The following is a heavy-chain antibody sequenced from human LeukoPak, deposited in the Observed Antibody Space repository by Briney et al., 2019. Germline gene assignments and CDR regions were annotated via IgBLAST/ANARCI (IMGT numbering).Heavy chain of an antibody. J-gene: IGHJ4*02. CDR2: IYYSGST. V-gene: IGHV4-39*01. Sequence: SETLSLTCTVSGGSISSSSYYWGWIRQPPGKGLEWIGSIYYSGSTYYNPSLKSRVTISVDTSKNQFSLKLSPVTAADTAVYYCARHSALSGSGSYCFDYWGQGTLVTVSS. D-gene: IGHD3-10*01. CDR3: ARHSALSGSGSYCFDY. CDR1: GGSISSSSYY.